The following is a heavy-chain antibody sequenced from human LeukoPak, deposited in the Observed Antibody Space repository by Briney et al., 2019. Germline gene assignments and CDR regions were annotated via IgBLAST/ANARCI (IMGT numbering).Heavy chain of an antibody. V-gene: IGHV3-74*01. CDR1: GFTFSSYW. Sequence: GGSLRPSCAASGFTFSSYWMHWVRQAPGKGLVWVSRINSDGSSRSYADSVKGRFTISRDNAKNTLFLQMDSLRAEDTAVYYCARGFGNWFDPWGQGTLVTVSS. J-gene: IGHJ5*02. D-gene: IGHD3-10*01. CDR2: INSDGSSR. CDR3: ARGFGNWFDP.